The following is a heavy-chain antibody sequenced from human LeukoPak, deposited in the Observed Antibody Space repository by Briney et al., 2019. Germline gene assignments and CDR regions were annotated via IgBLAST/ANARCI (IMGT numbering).Heavy chain of an antibody. J-gene: IGHJ4*02. CDR2: IRYDGSNK. CDR1: GFTFSSYG. CDR3: AKSPDYYNSSGYYYDDY. V-gene: IGHV3-30*02. D-gene: IGHD3-22*01. Sequence: GGSLRLSCAASGFTFSSYGMHWVRQAPGKGLEWVAFIRYDGSNKYYADSVKGRFTISRDNSKNTLYLQMNSLRAEDTAVYYCAKSPDYYNSSGYYYDDYWGQGTLVTVSS.